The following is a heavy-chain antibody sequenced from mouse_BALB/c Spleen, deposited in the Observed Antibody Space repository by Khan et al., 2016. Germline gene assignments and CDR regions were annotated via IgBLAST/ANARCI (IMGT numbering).Heavy chain of an antibody. J-gene: IGHJ1*01. CDR2: INTYTGEP. CDR3: ARDYDYDGDWYFDV. V-gene: IGHV9-3-1*01. D-gene: IGHD2-4*01. Sequence: QVQLQQSGPELKKPGETVKISCKASGYTFTNYGMNWVKQAPGKGSKWMAWINTYTGEPTYADDFKGRFAFSLETSARTAYLQINNLKNEDTATYFCARDYDYDGDWYFDVWGAGTTVTVSS. CDR1: GYTFTNYG.